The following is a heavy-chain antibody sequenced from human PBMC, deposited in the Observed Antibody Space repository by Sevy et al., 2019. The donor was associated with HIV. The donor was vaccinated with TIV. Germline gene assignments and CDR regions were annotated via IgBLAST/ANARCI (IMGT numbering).Heavy chain of an antibody. CDR3: AKLTNPAAGYYYYYGMDV. V-gene: IGHV3-23*01. J-gene: IGHJ6*02. CDR2: ISGSGGST. Sequence: GGSLRLSCAASGFTFSSYAMSWVRQAPGKGLEWVSAISGSGGSTYYAYSVKGRFTISRDNSKNTLYLQMNSLRAEDTAVYYCAKLTNPAAGYYYYYGMDVWGQGTTVTVSS. CDR1: GFTFSSYA. D-gene: IGHD6-13*01.